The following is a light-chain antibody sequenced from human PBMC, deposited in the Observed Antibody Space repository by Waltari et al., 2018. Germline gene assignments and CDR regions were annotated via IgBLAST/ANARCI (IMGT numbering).Light chain of an antibody. Sequence: AIQMTQSPSSLSASVGDRVTITCRASQDIRSELGWYQQKPGKAPKLLIYAASSFQSGGPSRFTGSGSGTDFTLTISSLQPEDSATYYCLQDYNFPYTFGQGTKLEIK. CDR2: AAS. CDR1: QDIRSE. V-gene: IGKV1-6*01. CDR3: LQDYNFPYT. J-gene: IGKJ2*01.